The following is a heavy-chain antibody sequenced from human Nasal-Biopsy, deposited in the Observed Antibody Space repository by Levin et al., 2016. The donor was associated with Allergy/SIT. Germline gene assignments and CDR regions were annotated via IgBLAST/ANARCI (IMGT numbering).Heavy chain of an antibody. Sequence: GESLKISCEGSGYSFNTYWISWVRQMPGKGLEWMGIIYPGDSDTRYSPSFQGQVTISVDKSISTAYLQWSSLKASDTAMYYCARRGVEGYCSGSSCFGTAFDIWGQGTMVTVSS. D-gene: IGHD2-15*01. CDR3: ARRGVEGYCSGSSCFGTAFDI. J-gene: IGHJ3*02. V-gene: IGHV5-51*01. CDR2: IYPGDSDT. CDR1: GYSFNTYW.